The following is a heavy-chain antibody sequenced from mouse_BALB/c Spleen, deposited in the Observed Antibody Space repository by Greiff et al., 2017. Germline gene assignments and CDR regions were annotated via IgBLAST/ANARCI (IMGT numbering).Heavy chain of an antibody. D-gene: IGHD4-1*01. Sequence: ESGAELVRPGASVTLSCKASGYTFTDYEMHWVKQTPVHGLEWIGAIDPETGGTAYNQKFKGKATLTADKSSSTAYMELRSLTSEDSAVYYCTELGPYWGQGTLVTVSA. CDR1: GYTFTDYE. V-gene: IGHV1-15*01. CDR2: IDPETGGT. CDR3: TELGPY. J-gene: IGHJ3*01.